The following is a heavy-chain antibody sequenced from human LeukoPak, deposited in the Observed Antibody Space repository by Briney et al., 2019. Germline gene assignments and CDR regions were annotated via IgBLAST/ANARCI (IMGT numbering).Heavy chain of an antibody. CDR1: GGSFSGYY. CDR3: ARGGIAAANWFDP. Sequence: SETLSLTCAVYGGSFSGYYWSWIRQPPGKGLEWIGEINHSGSTNYNPSLKSRVTISVDTSKNQFSLKLSSVTAADTAVYYCARGGIAAANWFDPWGQGTLVTVSS. CDR2: INHSGST. V-gene: IGHV4-34*01. D-gene: IGHD6-13*01. J-gene: IGHJ5*02.